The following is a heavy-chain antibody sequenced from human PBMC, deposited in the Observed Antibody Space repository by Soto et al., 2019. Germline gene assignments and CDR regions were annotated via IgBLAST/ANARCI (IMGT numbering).Heavy chain of an antibody. D-gene: IGHD6-13*01. CDR1: GYTFTSYA. Sequence: GASVKVSCKASGYTFTSYAMHWVRQAPGQRLEWMGWINAGNGNTKYSQKFQGRVTITRDTSASTAYMELSSLRSEDTAVYYCARGRQAYSSSWDGFDPWGQGTLVTVSS. V-gene: IGHV1-3*01. J-gene: IGHJ5*02. CDR3: ARGRQAYSSSWDGFDP. CDR2: INAGNGNT.